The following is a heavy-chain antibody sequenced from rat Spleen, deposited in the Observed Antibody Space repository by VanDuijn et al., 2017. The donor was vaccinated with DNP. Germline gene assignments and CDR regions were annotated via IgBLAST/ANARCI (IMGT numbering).Heavy chain of an antibody. D-gene: IGHD1-1*01. Sequence: QVQLKESGPSLVQPSQTLSLICTVAGFSLTRYNVHWVRQPPGKGLEWLGVIWNTGGTRYNSALKSRVSITMDTSKTQVFLNMNRLETEDTATYYCARGDSSADVIDYWGQGVMVTVSS. CDR2: IWNTGGT. V-gene: IGHV2-41*01. CDR3: ARGDSSADVIDY. J-gene: IGHJ2*01. CDR1: GFSLTRYN.